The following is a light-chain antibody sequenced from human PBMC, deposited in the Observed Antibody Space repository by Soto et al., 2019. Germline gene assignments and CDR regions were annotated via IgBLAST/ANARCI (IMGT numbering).Light chain of an antibody. CDR1: QSIDTY. V-gene: IGKV1-17*01. CDR2: DAS. Sequence: DIQMTQSPSSLSASVGDRVTIPCRASQSIDTYLNWYQQKPGKAPKLLIYDASSLESGVPSRFSGSGSGTEFTLTISSLQPEDFATYYCLQHNSYPITFGQGTRLEIK. CDR3: LQHNSYPIT. J-gene: IGKJ5*01.